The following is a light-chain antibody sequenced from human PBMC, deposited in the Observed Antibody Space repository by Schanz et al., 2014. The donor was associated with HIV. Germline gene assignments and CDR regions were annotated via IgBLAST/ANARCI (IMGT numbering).Light chain of an antibody. V-gene: IGLV2-8*01. CDR1: SSDVGAYKY. Sequence: QSALTQPPSASGSPGQSVTISCTGTSSDVGAYKYVSWYQQHPGKAPKLMIFEVSERPSGVPDRFSGSKSGTSASLAISGLQSEDEADYYCQSYDSSLSGSRVFGGGTKLTVL. CDR2: EVS. CDR3: QSYDSSLSGSRV. J-gene: IGLJ3*02.